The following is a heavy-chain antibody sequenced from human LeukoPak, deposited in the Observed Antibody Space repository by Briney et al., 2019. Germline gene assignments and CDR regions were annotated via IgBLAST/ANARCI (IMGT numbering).Heavy chain of an antibody. CDR2: IKQDGSEK. CDR1: GFTFSRYW. V-gene: IGHV3-7*04. J-gene: IGHJ4*02. Sequence: GGSLILSCAASGFTFSRYWMSWVRQAPGKGLELVANIKQDGSEKYYVDSVKGRFTISRDNAKNSVYMQMNSLRAEDTAVYYCARDCSSTICYPDFWGQGTLVTVSS. D-gene: IGHD2-2*01. CDR3: ARDCSSTICYPDF.